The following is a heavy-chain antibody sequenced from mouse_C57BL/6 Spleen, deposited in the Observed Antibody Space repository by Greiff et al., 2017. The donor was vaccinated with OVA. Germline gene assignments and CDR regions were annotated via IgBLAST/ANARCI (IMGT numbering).Heavy chain of an antibody. CDR1: GFTFSDYY. CDR2: ISNGGGST. Sequence: EVQVVESGGGLVQPGGSLKLSCAASGFTFSDYYMYWVRQTPEKRLEWVAYISNGGGSTYYPDTVKGRFTISRDNAKNTLYLQMSRLKSEDTAMYYCASNGDDYWYFDVWGTGTTVTVSS. D-gene: IGHD2-3*01. CDR3: ASNGDDYWYFDV. J-gene: IGHJ1*03. V-gene: IGHV5-12*01.